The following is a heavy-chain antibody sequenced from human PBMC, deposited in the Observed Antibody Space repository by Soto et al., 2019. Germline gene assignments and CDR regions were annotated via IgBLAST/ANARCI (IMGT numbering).Heavy chain of an antibody. CDR2: IYYSGST. CDR3: ASSGSGSYPLNWFDP. CDR1: GGSISSYY. Sequence: PSETLSLTCTVSGGSISSYYWSWIRQPPGKGLEWIGYIYYSGSTNYNPSLKSRVTISVDTSKNQFSLKLSSVTAADTAVYYCASSGSGSYPLNWFDPWGQGTLVTVS. J-gene: IGHJ5*02. V-gene: IGHV4-59*01. D-gene: IGHD3-10*01.